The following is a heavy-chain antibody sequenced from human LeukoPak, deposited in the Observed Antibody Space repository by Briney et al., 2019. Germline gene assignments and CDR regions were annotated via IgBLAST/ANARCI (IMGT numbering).Heavy chain of an antibody. V-gene: IGHV4-4*07. D-gene: IGHD3-22*01. CDR2: IYTSGST. CDR3: ARVLDYDSSGYYQFDY. J-gene: IGHJ4*02. CDR1: GGSISSYY. Sequence: SETLSLTCTVSGGSISSYYWSWIRQPAGKGLEWIGRIYTSGSTNYNPSLKSRVTISVDTSKNQFSLKLSSVTAADTAVYYCARVLDYDSSGYYQFDYWGQGTLVTVSS.